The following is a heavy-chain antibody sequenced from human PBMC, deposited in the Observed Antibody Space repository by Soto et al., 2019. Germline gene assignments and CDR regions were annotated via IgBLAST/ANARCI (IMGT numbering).Heavy chain of an antibody. CDR2: IYYSGRT. J-gene: IGHJ4*02. D-gene: IGHD2-21*02. V-gene: IGHV4-39*01. Sequence: SETLSLACIVSVESISSSSYYWGWILQPPGKGLEWIGSIYYSGRTYYNPSFKSRVTISIDTSKNQFSLKHSSVTATDTAVYYCARQRTTVVTQAYFDHWGQGALVTVSS. CDR3: ARQRTTVVTQAYFDH. CDR1: VESISSSSYY.